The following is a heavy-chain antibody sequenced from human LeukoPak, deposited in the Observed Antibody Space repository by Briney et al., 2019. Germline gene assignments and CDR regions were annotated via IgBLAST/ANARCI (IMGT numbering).Heavy chain of an antibody. Sequence: GGSLRLSCAASGFTFSSYAMSWVRQAPGKGLEWVANIKQDGSEKYYVASVKGRFTISRDNAKNSLYLQMNSLRAEDTAVYYCARDAAGADSSGYLPPADSFDYWGQGTLVTVSS. V-gene: IGHV3-7*03. CDR2: IKQDGSEK. CDR3: ARDAAGADSSGYLPPADSFDY. CDR1: GFTFSSYA. D-gene: IGHD3-22*01. J-gene: IGHJ4*02.